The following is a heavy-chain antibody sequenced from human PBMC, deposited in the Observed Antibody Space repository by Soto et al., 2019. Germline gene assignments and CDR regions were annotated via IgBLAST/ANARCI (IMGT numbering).Heavy chain of an antibody. CDR1: GFTFTSSA. Sequence: SVKVSCKASGFTFTSSAMQWVRQARGQRLEWIGWIVVGSGNTNYAQKFQERVAITRDMSTSTAYTELSSLRSEDTAVYYCAATTATYDILTVAFDYWGQGTLVTVSS. D-gene: IGHD3-9*01. CDR2: IVVGSGNT. J-gene: IGHJ4*02. CDR3: AATTATYDILTVAFDY. V-gene: IGHV1-58*02.